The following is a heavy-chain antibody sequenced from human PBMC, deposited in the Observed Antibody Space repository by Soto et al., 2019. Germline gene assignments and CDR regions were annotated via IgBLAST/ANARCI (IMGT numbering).Heavy chain of an antibody. J-gene: IGHJ4*02. CDR1: GGSLSSGSYY. V-gene: IGHV4-61*01. CDR2: IYYNGSP. Sequence: QVRLQASGPGLVKPWETLSLTCTVSGGSLSSGSYYWTWIRQPPGKGLEWIGYIYYNGSPNYNPSLKSRVSKSVDTPKTQFPLKLSSVTAADTAVYYCGRAGYGGDYWGQGTLVTVSS. CDR3: GRAGYGGDY. D-gene: IGHD6-13*01.